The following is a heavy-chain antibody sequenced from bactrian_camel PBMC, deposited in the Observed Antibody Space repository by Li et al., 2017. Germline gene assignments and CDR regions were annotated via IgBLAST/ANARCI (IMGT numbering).Heavy chain of an antibody. CDR2: IAIGSGST. D-gene: IGHD2*01. CDR3: AADQRNSMFCGGRWLISKFAY. CDR1: GAIYSGLQ. J-gene: IGHJ6*01. Sequence: VQLVESGGGCVQAGGSLTLSCAVSGAIYSGLQIAWFRLRPGKEREGVAAIAIGSGSTFVDSDVAGRFTISRDNAKNTVDLHISSLKVEDTAMYYCAADQRNSMFCGGRWLISKFAYWGQGTQVTVS. V-gene: IGHV3S40*01.